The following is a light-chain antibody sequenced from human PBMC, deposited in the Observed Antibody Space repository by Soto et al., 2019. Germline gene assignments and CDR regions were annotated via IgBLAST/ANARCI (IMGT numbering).Light chain of an antibody. CDR2: GAS. V-gene: IGKV1-9*01. Sequence: IRLTQSPSSLSASVGDRVTITCRASQDISSYLAWYQQKPGTAPKVLIFGASTLESGVPLRFSGSGSGTEFTLTISNLLPEEFATYYCQHLSDYTYTFGQGTKLDIK. CDR3: QHLSDYTYT. J-gene: IGKJ2*01. CDR1: QDISSY.